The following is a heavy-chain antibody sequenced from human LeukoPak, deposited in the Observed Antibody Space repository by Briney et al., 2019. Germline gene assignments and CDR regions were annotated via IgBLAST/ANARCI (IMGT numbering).Heavy chain of an antibody. D-gene: IGHD6-6*01. V-gene: IGHV4-4*07. CDR2: IYSSGST. CDR1: GDSISGYS. CDR3: ARGGSSSSGNSFDI. Sequence: SETLSLTCNVSGDSISGYSWSWIRQPAGKGLEWIGRIYSSGSTNYNPSLKSRVTMSVETSKNQFSLRLSSVTAADTAVYYCARGGSSSSGNSFDIWGQGTMVTVSP. J-gene: IGHJ3*02.